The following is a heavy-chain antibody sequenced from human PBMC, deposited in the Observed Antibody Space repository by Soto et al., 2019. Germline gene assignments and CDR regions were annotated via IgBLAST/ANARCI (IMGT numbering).Heavy chain of an antibody. CDR1: GYNFTSYA. CDR3: ARDSHDILTGETDYYGMDV. CDR2: INAGNGNT. Sequence: ASVKVSCKASGYNFTSYAMHWVRQAPGQRLEWMGWINAGNGNTKYSQKFQGRVTITRDTSASTAYMELSSLRSEDTAVYYCARDSHDILTGETDYYGMDVWGQGTTVTVSS. D-gene: IGHD3-9*01. J-gene: IGHJ6*02. V-gene: IGHV1-3*01.